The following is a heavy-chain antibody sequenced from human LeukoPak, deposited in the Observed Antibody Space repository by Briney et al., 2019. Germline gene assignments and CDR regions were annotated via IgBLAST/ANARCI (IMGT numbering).Heavy chain of an antibody. Sequence: GGSLRLSCAASGFSFSDYYMSWIRQAPGKGLEWVSSLYSSGSAHYADSVKGRFTISRDDSKNTLYLQMSSLRVDDTAVYYCAREFGAVVVTAGSCLDIWGQGTTVAVSS. CDR2: LYSSGSA. V-gene: IGHV3-53*01. CDR1: GFSFSDYY. J-gene: IGHJ3*02. CDR3: AREFGAVVVTAGSCLDI. D-gene: IGHD2-21*02.